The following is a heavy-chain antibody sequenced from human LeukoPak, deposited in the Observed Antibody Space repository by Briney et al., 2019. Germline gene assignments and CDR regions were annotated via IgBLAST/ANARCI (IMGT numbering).Heavy chain of an antibody. J-gene: IGHJ4*02. CDR3: ASTKYSSGY. CDR1: GGSFSGYY. V-gene: IGHV4-34*01. D-gene: IGHD6-19*01. CDR2: INHSGST. Sequence: ETLSLTCAVCGGSFSGYYWSWIRQPPGKGLEWIGEINHSGSTNYNPSLKSRVTISVDTSKNQFSLKLSSVTAADTAVYYCASTKYSSGYWGQGTLVTVSS.